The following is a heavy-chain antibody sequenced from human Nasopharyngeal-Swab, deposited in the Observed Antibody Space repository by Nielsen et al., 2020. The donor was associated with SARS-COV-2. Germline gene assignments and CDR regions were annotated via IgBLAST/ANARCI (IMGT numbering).Heavy chain of an antibody. V-gene: IGHV4-59*01. Sequence: SETLSLTCTVSGSSISSYYWSWIRQPPGKGLEWIGYIYYSGSTNYNPSLKSRVTISVDTSKNQFSLKLSSVTAADTAVYYCASLGDYAFDYWGQGTLVTVSS. J-gene: IGHJ4*02. CDR1: GSSISSYY. CDR2: IYYSGST. CDR3: ASLGDYAFDY. D-gene: IGHD4-17*01.